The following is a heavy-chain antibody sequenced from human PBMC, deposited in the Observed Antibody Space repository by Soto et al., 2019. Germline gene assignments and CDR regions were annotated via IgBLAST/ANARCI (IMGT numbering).Heavy chain of an antibody. J-gene: IGHJ6*02. V-gene: IGHV1-69*13. Sequence: SVKVSCKASGGTFSSYAISRVRQAPGQGLEWMGGIIPIFGTANYAQKFQGRVTITADESTSTAYMELSSLRSEDTAVYYCARDQRDYTYYYYGMDVWGQGTTVTVSS. D-gene: IGHD4-17*01. CDR1: GGTFSSYA. CDR3: ARDQRDYTYYYYGMDV. CDR2: IIPIFGTA.